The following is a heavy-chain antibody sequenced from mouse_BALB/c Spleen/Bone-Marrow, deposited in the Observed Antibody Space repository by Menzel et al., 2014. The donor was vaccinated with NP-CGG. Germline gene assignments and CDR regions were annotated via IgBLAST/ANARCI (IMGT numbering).Heavy chain of an antibody. D-gene: IGHD2-4*01. CDR3: AGDYDVNLDY. J-gene: IGHJ2*01. V-gene: IGHV1-14*01. CDR2: INPYNDGT. Sequence: EVQRVESGPELVKPGASVKMSCKASGYTFTSYVMHWVKQKPGQGLEWIGYINPYNDGTKYNEKFKGKATLTSDRSSSTAYMELSSLTSEDSAVYYCAGDYDVNLDYWGQGTTLTVSS. CDR1: GYTFTSYV.